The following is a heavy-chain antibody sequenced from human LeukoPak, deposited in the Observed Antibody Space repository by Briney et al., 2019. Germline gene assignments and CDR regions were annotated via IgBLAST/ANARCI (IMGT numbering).Heavy chain of an antibody. V-gene: IGHV1-2*02. D-gene: IGHD6-19*01. CDR3: ARSSSSRDSDFDY. J-gene: IGHJ4*02. CDR1: GYTFTAYH. Sequence: ASVKVSCKASGYTFTAYHMHWVRQAPGQGLEWMGWINPNSGGTNYAQKFQGRVTMTRDTSISTVYMELSSLKSDDTAVYYCARSSSSRDSDFDYWGQGTLVTVSS. CDR2: INPNSGGT.